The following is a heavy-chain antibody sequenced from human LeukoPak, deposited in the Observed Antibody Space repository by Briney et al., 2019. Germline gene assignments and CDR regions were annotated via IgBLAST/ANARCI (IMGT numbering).Heavy chain of an antibody. Sequence: ASVKVSCKVSGYTLTELSMHWGRQAPGKGLEWVGGFDPADGETIYAQKFQGRVSMTEDTSTDTAYMELSSLRSEDTAVYYCANLLLEIAVGSGVHGRDVWGQGTTVTVSS. CDR1: GYTLTELS. CDR3: ANLLLEIAVGSGVHGRDV. D-gene: IGHD2-2*01. V-gene: IGHV1-24*01. CDR2: FDPADGET. J-gene: IGHJ6*02.